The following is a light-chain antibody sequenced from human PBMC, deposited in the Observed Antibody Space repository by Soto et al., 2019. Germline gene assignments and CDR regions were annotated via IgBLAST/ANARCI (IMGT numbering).Light chain of an antibody. J-gene: IGKJ2*01. V-gene: IGKV3-20*01. CDR2: GAS. Sequence: EIVLTQSPGTLSLSPGERATLSCRASQSVSSSYLAWYQXXXXXXPRLLIYGASSRATGIPDRFSGSGSGTDFTLTISRLEPEDFAVYYCQQYGSSPKYTFGQGTKLEIK. CDR3: QQYGSSPKYT. CDR1: QSVSSSY.